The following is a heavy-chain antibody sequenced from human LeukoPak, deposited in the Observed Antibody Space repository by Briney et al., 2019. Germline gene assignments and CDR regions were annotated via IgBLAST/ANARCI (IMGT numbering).Heavy chain of an antibody. CDR1: GYTFDTYG. CDR2: ISGSGYNT. Sequence: GGSLRLSCAASGYTFDTYGMTWARQAPGKGLEWVSSISGSGYNTYYADSVKGRFTLSRDNSKNTVFLQMNSLRGEDTAVYFCVRGPRKLSIEVADYYGMDVWGQGTTVTVSS. CDR3: VRGPRKLSIEVADYYGMDV. J-gene: IGHJ6*02. V-gene: IGHV3-23*01. D-gene: IGHD6-19*01.